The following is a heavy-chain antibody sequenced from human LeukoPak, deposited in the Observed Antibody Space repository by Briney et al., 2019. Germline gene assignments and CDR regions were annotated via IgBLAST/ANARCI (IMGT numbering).Heavy chain of an antibody. J-gene: IGHJ4*02. V-gene: IGHV3-15*01. CDR3: ATDARY. Sequence: GGSLRLSCAASGFTFSNSWMSWVRQAAGRGLEWVGRIKSKTAGETTDYSAYVKGRFTISRDDSQNTLYLQMNSLETEDAAVYYCATDARYWGQGTLVIVSS. CDR2: IKSKTAGETT. CDR1: GFTFSNSW.